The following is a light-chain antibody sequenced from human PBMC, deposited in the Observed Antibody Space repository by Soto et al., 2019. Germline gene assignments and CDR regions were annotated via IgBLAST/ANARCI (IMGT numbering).Light chain of an antibody. J-gene: IGKJ1*01. CDR3: QQYNGWPRT. V-gene: IGKV3-15*01. CDR2: GAS. CDR1: QSINSN. Sequence: EIVMTQSPGTLSVSPGERATLSCRASQSINSNLAWFQQKPGQAPRLLIYGASTRATGTPARFSGSGSGTEFTLTISSLQSEDFSVYYCQQYNGWPRTFGQGTKVEIK.